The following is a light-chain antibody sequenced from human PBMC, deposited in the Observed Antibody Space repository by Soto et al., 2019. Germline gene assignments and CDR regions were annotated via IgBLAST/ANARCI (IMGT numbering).Light chain of an antibody. Sequence: QSVLTQPPSASGTPGQRVTISCSGSRSNIGSNSVNWYQQLPGTAPKLLIYSNSQRPSGVPDRFSGSKSGTSASLAISGLQSVDEADYYCAAWDDSLNGQVFGGGTQLTVL. J-gene: IGLJ2*01. CDR1: RSNIGSNS. V-gene: IGLV1-44*01. CDR3: AAWDDSLNGQV. CDR2: SNS.